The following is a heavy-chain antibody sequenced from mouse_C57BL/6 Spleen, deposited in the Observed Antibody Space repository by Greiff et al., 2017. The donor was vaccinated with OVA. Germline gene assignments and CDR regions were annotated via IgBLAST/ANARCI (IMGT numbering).Heavy chain of an antibody. CDR1: GYAFSSSW. V-gene: IGHV1-82*01. D-gene: IGHD2-3*01. J-gene: IGHJ2*01. CDR2: IYPGDGDT. CDR3: ARERNGYFYFDY. Sequence: QVQLQQSGPELVKPGASVKISCKASGYAFSSSWMNWVKQRPGKGLEWIGRIYPGDGDTNYNGKFKGKATLTADKSSSTAYMQLSSLTSEESAVYVSARERNGYFYFDYWGQGTTLTVSS.